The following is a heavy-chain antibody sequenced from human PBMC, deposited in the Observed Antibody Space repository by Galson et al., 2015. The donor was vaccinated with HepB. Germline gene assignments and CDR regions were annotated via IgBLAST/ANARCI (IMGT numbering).Heavy chain of an antibody. V-gene: IGHV4-39*07. CDR2: IYYSGST. Sequence: LSLTCTVSGGSISSSSYYWGWIRQPPGKGLEWIGSIYYSGSTYYNPSLKSRVTISVDTSKNQFSLKLSSVTAADTAVYYCARGGVDYYDSSGYYTSGAEYFQHWGQGTLVTVSS. CDR3: ARGGVDYYDSSGYYTSGAEYFQH. D-gene: IGHD3-22*01. CDR1: GGSISSSSYY. J-gene: IGHJ1*01.